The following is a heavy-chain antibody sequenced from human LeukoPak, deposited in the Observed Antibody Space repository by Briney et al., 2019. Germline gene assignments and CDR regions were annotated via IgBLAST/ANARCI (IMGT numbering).Heavy chain of an antibody. D-gene: IGHD1-26*01. CDR2: MNPNSGDT. V-gene: IGHV1-8*01. Sequence: ASVTVSCKASGYTFTNYDINWVRQSTGQGLEWMGWMNPNSGDTGYAEKIQGRVTMTRDTSTSTAYMELTSLTSDDTAIFYCARTGMGGNVWIDSWGQGTLVTVSS. CDR1: GYTFTNYD. J-gene: IGHJ5*01. CDR3: ARTGMGGNVWIDS.